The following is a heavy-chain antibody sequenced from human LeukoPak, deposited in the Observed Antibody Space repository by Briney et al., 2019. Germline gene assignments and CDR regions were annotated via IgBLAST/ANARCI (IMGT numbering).Heavy chain of an antibody. D-gene: IGHD3-22*01. J-gene: IGHJ4*02. V-gene: IGHV3-48*03. CDR1: GFTFSSYE. CDR2: ISTSGSTI. Sequence: PGGSLRLSCAASGFTFSSYEMNWVRQAPGKGLEWVSYISTSGSTIYYADSVKGRFTISRDNAKNSLYLQMNSLRAEDTAVYYCARARNNYDSSGYSALDYWGQGTLVTVSS. CDR3: ARARNNYDSSGYSALDY.